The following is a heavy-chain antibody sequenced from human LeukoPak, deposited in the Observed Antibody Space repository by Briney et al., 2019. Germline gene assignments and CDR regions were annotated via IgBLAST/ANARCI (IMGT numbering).Heavy chain of an antibody. V-gene: IGHV1-18*01. CDR2: ISAYNGNT. J-gene: IGHJ6*02. CDR1: GYTFTSYG. CDR3: ARIGYCSSTSCKPYYYYGMDV. Sequence: ASVKVSCKASGYTFTSYGISWVRQAPGQGLEWMGWISAYNGNTNYAQKLQGRVTMTTDTSMSTAYMELRSLRSDDTAVYYCARIGYCSSTSCKPYYYYGMDVWGQGTTVTVSS. D-gene: IGHD2-2*01.